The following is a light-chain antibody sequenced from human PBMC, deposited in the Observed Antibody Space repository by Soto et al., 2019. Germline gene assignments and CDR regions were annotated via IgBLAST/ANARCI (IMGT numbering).Light chain of an antibody. J-gene: IGKJ2*03. V-gene: IGKV3-20*01. Sequence: EIVLTQSPGTLSLSPGERATPSCRASQRVSSSNLAWYQHKPGQPPRLVMYGTSSRATGIPDRFSGSGSGTDFTLTISRLEPEDFAIYYCQQYGSSPVSFGQGTKLEIK. CDR2: GTS. CDR1: QRVSSSN. CDR3: QQYGSSPVS.